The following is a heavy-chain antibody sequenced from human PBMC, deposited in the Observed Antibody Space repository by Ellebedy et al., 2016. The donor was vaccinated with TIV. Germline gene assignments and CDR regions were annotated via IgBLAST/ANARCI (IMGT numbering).Heavy chain of an antibody. Sequence: AASVKVSCKAFGYTLTSYFMHWVRQAPGQGLEWMGIINPSGGSTTYAQKFQGRVTLTRDTSTSTAYMELGSLRSEDTAVYYCARDDRFRSSWYPPRSGMDVWGQGTTVTVS. V-gene: IGHV1-46*01. D-gene: IGHD6-13*01. CDR1: GYTLTSYF. CDR3: ARDDRFRSSWYPPRSGMDV. J-gene: IGHJ6*02. CDR2: INPSGGST.